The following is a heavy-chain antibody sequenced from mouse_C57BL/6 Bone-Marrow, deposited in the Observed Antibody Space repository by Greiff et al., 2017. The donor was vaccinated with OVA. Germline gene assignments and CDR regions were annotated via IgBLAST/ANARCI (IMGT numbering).Heavy chain of an antibody. CDR3: ARNAYYSNYDYYAMDY. CDR1: GYSITSGYY. Sequence: EVHLVESGPGLVKPSQSLSLTCSVTGYSITSGYYWNWIRQFPGNKLEWMCYISYDGSNNYNPSLKNRISITRDTSENQFCLKLKSVTTEDTATYYCARNAYYSNYDYYAMDYWGQGTSVTVSS. D-gene: IGHD2-5*01. CDR2: ISYDGSN. J-gene: IGHJ4*01. V-gene: IGHV3-6*01.